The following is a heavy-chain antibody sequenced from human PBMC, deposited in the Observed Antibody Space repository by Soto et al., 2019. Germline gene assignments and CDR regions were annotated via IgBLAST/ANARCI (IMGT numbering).Heavy chain of an antibody. CDR1: GFTFDDYA. Sequence: EVQLVESGGVVVQPGGSLRLSCAASGFTFDDYAMHWVRQAPGKGLEWVSLISWDGGSTYYADSVKGRFIISRDNSKNTLSLQMNSLRAEDTAVYYCAKRRGDGYFDLWGRGTLVTVSS. D-gene: IGHD7-27*01. CDR2: ISWDGGST. J-gene: IGHJ2*01. CDR3: AKRRGDGYFDL. V-gene: IGHV3-43D*04.